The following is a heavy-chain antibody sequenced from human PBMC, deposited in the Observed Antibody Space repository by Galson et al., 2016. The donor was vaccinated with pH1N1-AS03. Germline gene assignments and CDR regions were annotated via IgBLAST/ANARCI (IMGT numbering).Heavy chain of an antibody. J-gene: IGHJ3*02. Sequence: TLSLTCTVSGGSINRGDYYWSWIRQPPGKGLEWIGYIYYSGSTYYNPSLKSRVTISVDMSKNQFSLKLSSVTAADTAVYYCAKGAVDKAVGDGFDIWGQGTMVTVSS. CDR2: IYYSGST. CDR1: GGSINRGDYY. V-gene: IGHV4-30-4*01. CDR3: AKGAVDKAVGDGFDI. D-gene: IGHD5-18*01.